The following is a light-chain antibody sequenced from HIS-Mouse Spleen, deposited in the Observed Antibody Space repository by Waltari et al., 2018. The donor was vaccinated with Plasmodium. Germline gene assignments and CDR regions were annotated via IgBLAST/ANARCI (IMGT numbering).Light chain of an antibody. V-gene: IGKV3-15*01. CDR3: QQYNNWSFT. CDR2: CAS. CDR1: QSVSSN. J-gene: IGKJ3*01. Sequence: EIVMTQSPATLSVSPGERATLSCRSSQSVSSNLAWYQQKPGQPPRLLIYCASTRATGIPARFSGSGSGTDFTLTISSLQSEDFAVYYCQQYNNWSFTFGPGTKVDIK.